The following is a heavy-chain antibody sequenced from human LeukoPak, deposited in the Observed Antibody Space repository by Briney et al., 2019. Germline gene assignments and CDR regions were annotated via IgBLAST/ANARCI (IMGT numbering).Heavy chain of an antibody. CDR3: AKATPATAAFES. Sequence: PGGSLRLSCAASGFTFSMYAMSWVRQAPGKGLEWVSTISSSGGSTYYADSVKGRFTISRDNSKGTLYLQMNSLRAEDTAVYYCAKATPATAAFESWGQGTLLTVSS. J-gene: IGHJ4*02. CDR2: ISSSGGST. V-gene: IGHV3-23*01. CDR1: GFTFSMYA. D-gene: IGHD6-13*01.